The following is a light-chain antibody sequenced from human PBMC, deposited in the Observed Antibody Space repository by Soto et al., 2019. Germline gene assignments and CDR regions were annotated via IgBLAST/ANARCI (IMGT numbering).Light chain of an antibody. CDR3: QQYNVYWT. CDR2: KAS. J-gene: IGKJ1*01. CDR1: QGINIW. V-gene: IGKV1-5*03. Sequence: QMTQSPSTLSASLGDRVSITCRASQGINIWLAWYQQKPGRAPKLLIHKASTLESGVPSRLTGSGSGTEFTLTISSLQPDDFATYYCQQYNVYWTFGQGTKVDIK.